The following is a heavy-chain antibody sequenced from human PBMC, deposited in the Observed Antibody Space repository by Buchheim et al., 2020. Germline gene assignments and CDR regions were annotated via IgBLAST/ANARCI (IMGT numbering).Heavy chain of an antibody. CDR3: ARDADFWSGVGGWFDP. J-gene: IGHJ5*02. D-gene: IGHD3-3*01. CDR2: IWYDGSNK. V-gene: IGHV3-33*01. CDR1: GFTFSSYG. Sequence: QVQLVESGGGVVQPGRSLRLSCAASGFTFSSYGMHWVRQAPGKGLEWVAVIWYDGSNKYYADSVKGRFTISRDNSKNTLYLQMNSLRAEDTAVYYCARDADFWSGVGGWFDPWGQGTL.